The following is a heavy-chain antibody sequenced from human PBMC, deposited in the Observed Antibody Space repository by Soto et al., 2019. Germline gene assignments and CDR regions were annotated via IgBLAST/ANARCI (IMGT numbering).Heavy chain of an antibody. CDR2: INPNSGNI. Sequence: ASVKVSCKASGNTFTSYDINWVRQATGHGLEWMGWINPNSGNIGYAQKFQGRVTMTRDTAIRTAYMEVSRLRSDDTAVYYCARGRASGSYYLLAYWGKGTLVTVSS. D-gene: IGHD3-10*01. CDR3: ARGRASGSYYLLAY. J-gene: IGHJ4*02. V-gene: IGHV1-8*01. CDR1: GNTFTSYD.